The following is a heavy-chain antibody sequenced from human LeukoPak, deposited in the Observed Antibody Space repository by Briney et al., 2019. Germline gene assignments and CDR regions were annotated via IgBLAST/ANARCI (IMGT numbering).Heavy chain of an antibody. CDR3: ARDLNYGSGSYKRPFDY. D-gene: IGHD3-10*01. J-gene: IGHJ4*02. CDR1: GGTFSSYA. V-gene: IGHV1-69*05. CDR2: IIPIFGTA. Sequence: GASVKVSCKASGGTFSSYAISWVRQAPGQGLEWMGGIIPIFGTANYAQKFQGRVTMTRDTSTSTVYMELSSLRSEDTAVYYCARDLNYGSGSYKRPFDYWGQGTLVTVSS.